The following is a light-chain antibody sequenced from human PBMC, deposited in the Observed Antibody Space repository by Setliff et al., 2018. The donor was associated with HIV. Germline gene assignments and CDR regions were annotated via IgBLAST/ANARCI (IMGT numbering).Light chain of an antibody. CDR2: DVN. J-gene: IGLJ1*01. Sequence: SVLTQPASVSGSPGRSITISCTGTSSDVGGYNQVSWYQQHPGKAPKLMIYDVNNRPSGVSNRFSGSKSVNTASLTISGLQAEDEADYYCSSYTSSTTHVFGTGTKVTV. V-gene: IGLV2-14*01. CDR3: SSYTSSTTHV. CDR1: SSDVGGYNQ.